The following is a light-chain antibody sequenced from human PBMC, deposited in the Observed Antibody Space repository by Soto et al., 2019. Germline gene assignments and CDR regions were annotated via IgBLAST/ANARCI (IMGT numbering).Light chain of an antibody. CDR2: DVS. CDR1: TSDVGGYKY. J-gene: IGLJ3*02. Sequence: QSALTQPRSVSGSPGQPVTISCAGTTSDVGGYKYVSWYHFHPGTAPKLLIYDVSERPSGVPDRFSGSKSGNTASLTISGLRAEDEGDYFCCSFEGSHSVVFGGGTKLTVL. V-gene: IGLV2-11*01. CDR3: CSFEGSHSVV.